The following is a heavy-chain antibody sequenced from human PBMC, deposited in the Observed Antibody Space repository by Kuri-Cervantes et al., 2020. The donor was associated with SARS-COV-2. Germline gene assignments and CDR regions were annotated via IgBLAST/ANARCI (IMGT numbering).Heavy chain of an antibody. CDR3: AKGDIVVVPAAPFGMDV. D-gene: IGHD2-2*01. Sequence: GESLKISCAASGFTFSDYYMSWIRQAPGKGLEWVPYISSSGSTIYYADSVKGRFTISRDNSKNTLYLQMNSLRAEDTAVYYCAKGDIVVVPAAPFGMDVWGQGTTVTVSS. V-gene: IGHV3-11*01. J-gene: IGHJ6*02. CDR2: ISSSGSTI. CDR1: GFTFSDYY.